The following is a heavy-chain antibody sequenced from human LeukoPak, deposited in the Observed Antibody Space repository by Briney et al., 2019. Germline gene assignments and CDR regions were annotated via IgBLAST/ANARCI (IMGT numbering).Heavy chain of an antibody. CDR2: VYASGST. CDR3: ARGLLDDNGWYHHDY. CDR1: RGSITGYF. D-gene: IGHD6-19*01. J-gene: IGHJ4*02. Sequence: PSETLSLSCSVSRGSITGYFWTWMRQPAGKGLEWIGRVYASGSTNYNPSLKSRVSMSVDTSKSQFSLKVNFLTAADTAVYYCARGLLDDNGWYHHDYWGQGTLVTVSS. V-gene: IGHV4-4*07.